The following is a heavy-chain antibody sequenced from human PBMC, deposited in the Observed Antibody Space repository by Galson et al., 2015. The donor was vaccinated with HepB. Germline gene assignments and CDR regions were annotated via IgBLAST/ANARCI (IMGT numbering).Heavy chain of an antibody. D-gene: IGHD3-10*01. Sequence: SLRLSCAASGFTFSSYAMHWVRQAPGKGLEWVAVISYDGSNKYYADSVKGRFTISRDNSKNTLYLQMNSLRAEDTAVYYCASIGPPLSITMVRGVNDGGYYYYGMDVWGQGTTVTVSS. CDR3: ASIGPPLSITMVRGVNDGGYYYYGMDV. J-gene: IGHJ6*02. CDR2: ISYDGSNK. CDR1: GFTFSSYA. V-gene: IGHV3-30*04.